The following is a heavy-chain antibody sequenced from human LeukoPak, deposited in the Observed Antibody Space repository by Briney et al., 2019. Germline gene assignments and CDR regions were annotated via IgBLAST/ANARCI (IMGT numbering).Heavy chain of an antibody. D-gene: IGHD3-22*01. Sequence: ASVKVSCKASGYTFTNYGITWVRQAPGQGLEWMGWISAYNGNTNYAQKLQGRVTMTTDTSTSTAYMELRSLRSDDTAVFYCARDLGHYYDSSGSDYWGQGTLVTVSS. V-gene: IGHV1-18*01. CDR2: ISAYNGNT. CDR1: GYTFTNYG. CDR3: ARDLGHYYDSSGSDY. J-gene: IGHJ4*02.